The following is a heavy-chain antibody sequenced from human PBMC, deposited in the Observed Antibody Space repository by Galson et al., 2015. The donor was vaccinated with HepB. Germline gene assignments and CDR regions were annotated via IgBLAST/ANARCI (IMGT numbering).Heavy chain of an antibody. D-gene: IGHD3-3*01. CDR2: INQDEGT. V-gene: IGHV4-34*01. CDR1: GDSIKSYY. J-gene: IGHJ1*01. Sequence: TLSLTCNVSGDSIKSYYWSWVRQSPEKGLEWIGEINQDEGTSYNPSLNGRVVISLDTAKNQFSLRLSSVTAADTALYYCARGFFGVVGAEHWGQGTLVTVST. CDR3: ARGFFGVVGAEH.